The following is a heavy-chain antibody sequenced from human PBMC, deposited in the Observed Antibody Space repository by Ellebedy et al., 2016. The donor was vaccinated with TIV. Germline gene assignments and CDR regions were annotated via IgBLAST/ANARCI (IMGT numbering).Heavy chain of an antibody. CDR1: GFTFSSYW. CDR3: ARGMYVWFGDWFDP. V-gene: IGHV3-7*04. J-gene: IGHJ5*02. D-gene: IGHD3-10*01. Sequence: GGSLRLSXAASGFTFSSYWMSWVRQAPGKGLEWVANIKKDGSEKYYVDSVKGRFTISRDNAKNSVYLQMNSLRAEDSAVYYCARGMYVWFGDWFDPWGQGILVTVSS. CDR2: IKKDGSEK.